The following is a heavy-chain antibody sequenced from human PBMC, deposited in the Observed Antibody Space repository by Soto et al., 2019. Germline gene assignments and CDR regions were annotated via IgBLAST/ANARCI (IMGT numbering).Heavy chain of an antibody. CDR1: GYTFTGYY. J-gene: IGHJ4*02. Sequence: ASVKVSCKASGYTFTGYYMPWVRQAPGHGLEWMGWINPNSGVTNYAQKFPGRVTMARDTPISTAYIELSWLRSDDTAVYYCARAAFSEAVVVAATRDLNLDYGGQGTLVTVPS. CDR2: INPNSGVT. CDR3: ARAAFSEAVVVAATRDLNLDY. V-gene: IGHV1-2*02. D-gene: IGHD2-15*01.